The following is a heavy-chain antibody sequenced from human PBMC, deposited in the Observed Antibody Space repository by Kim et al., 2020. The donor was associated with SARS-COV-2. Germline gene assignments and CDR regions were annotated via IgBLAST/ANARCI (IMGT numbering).Heavy chain of an antibody. CDR3: ARLIGRAARPGYYYGMDV. CDR1: GYSFTSYW. V-gene: IGHV5-51*01. CDR2: IYPGDSDT. Sequence: GESLKISCKGSGYSFTSYWIGWVRQMPGKGLEWMGIIYPGDSDTRYSPSFQGQVTISADKSISTAYLQWSSLKASDTAMYYCARLIGRAARPGYYYGMDVWGQGTTVTVSS. J-gene: IGHJ6*02. D-gene: IGHD6-6*01.